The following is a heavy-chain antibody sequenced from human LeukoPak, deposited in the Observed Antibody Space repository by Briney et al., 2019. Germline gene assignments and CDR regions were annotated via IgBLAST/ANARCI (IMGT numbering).Heavy chain of an antibody. CDR1: RGSISGSYNY. CDR2: IYYTGNT. D-gene: IGHD3-10*01. V-gene: IGHV4-39*07. CDR3: RKSDGYGLIRI. J-gene: IGHJ3*02. Sequence: SETLSLTCAHSRGSISGSYNYGGWARHPPRRWLEWMGNIYYTGNTYHTPSLKNRVTISLDTSKHQFSQKVISVPGAHTSASLWRKSDGYGLIRICGGGTMVTVSS.